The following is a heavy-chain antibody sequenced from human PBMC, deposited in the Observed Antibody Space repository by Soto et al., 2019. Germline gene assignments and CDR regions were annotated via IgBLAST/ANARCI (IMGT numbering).Heavy chain of an antibody. J-gene: IGHJ4*02. CDR2: IYYSGST. CDR3: ASTGSYGSYYFDY. CDR1: GGSISSYY. Sequence: QVQLQESGPGLVKPSETLSLTCTVSGGSISSYYWSWIRQPPGRGLEWIGKIYYSGSTNNNPSLKSRVRISVDASNNQFALKLSAVTAADTAVYYCASTGSYGSYYFDYWGPGTLVNVSS. V-gene: IGHV4-59*01. D-gene: IGHD5-18*01.